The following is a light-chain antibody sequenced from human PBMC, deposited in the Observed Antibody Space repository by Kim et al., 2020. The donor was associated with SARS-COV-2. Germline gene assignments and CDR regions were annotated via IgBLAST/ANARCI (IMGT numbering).Light chain of an antibody. CDR3: SSYASGITPIL. CDR2: DVS. CDR1: SSDVGGYNT. Sequence: QSITISCTGTSSDVGGYNTVSWYQQHPGKVPKLMIYDVSNRPSGISDRFSGFKSGNTASLTISGLQAEDEADYYCSSYASGITPILFGGGTQLTVL. J-gene: IGLJ2*01. V-gene: IGLV2-14*03.